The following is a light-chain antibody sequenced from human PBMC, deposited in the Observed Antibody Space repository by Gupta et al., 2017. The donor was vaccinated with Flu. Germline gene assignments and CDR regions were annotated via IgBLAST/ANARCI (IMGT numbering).Light chain of an antibody. Sequence: GDRVTITCPTSQSISSLLAWYQQKPGKPPKLLIYMASTLETGVPSRCAGRGSGTEFTLTISSLQPDDFATYYCQEYNRYSWTFGQGTKVEIK. V-gene: IGKV1-5*03. CDR3: QEYNRYSWT. CDR2: MAS. J-gene: IGKJ1*01. CDR1: QSISSL.